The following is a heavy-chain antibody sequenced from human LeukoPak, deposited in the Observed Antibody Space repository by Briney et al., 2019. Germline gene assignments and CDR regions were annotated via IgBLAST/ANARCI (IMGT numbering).Heavy chain of an antibody. CDR3: ARDWRVGAEPFDP. CDR1: GFTVSSNY. J-gene: IGHJ5*02. Sequence: GGSLRLSCAASGFTVSSNYMSWVRQAPGKGLEWVSVIYSGGSTYYADSVKGRFTISRDNSKNTLYLQMNSLRAEDTAVYYCARDWRVGAEPFDPWGQGTLVTVSS. CDR2: IYSGGST. D-gene: IGHD1-26*01. V-gene: IGHV3-53*01.